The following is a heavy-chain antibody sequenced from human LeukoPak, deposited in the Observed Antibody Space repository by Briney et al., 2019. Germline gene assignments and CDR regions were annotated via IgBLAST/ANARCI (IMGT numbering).Heavy chain of an antibody. CDR1: AGSITY. CDR2: IYNSGRT. Sequence: PSETLSLTCTVSAGSITYWNRIRQPPGKGLEWIGVIYNSGRTEHNPSLKSRVTISTDTSKNQVSLKLTSVTAADTAVYYCARGLAGAASGAVYFDIWGRGTLVTVSS. V-gene: IGHV4-59*01. D-gene: IGHD2-15*01. J-gene: IGHJ2*01. CDR3: ARGLAGAASGAVYFDI.